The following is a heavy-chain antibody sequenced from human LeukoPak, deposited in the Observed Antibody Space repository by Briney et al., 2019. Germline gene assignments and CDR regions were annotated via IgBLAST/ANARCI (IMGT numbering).Heavy chain of an antibody. CDR1: GYSFTSYW. CDR3: ASAPYYDSSEGWDAFDI. V-gene: IGHV5-51*01. J-gene: IGHJ3*02. D-gene: IGHD3-22*01. Sequence: GESLKISCKGSGYSFTSYWIGWVRQLPGKGLEWMGIIYPGDSDTRYSPSFQGQVTISADKSISTAYLQWSSLKASDTAMYYCASAPYYDSSEGWDAFDIWGQGTMVTVSS. CDR2: IYPGDSDT.